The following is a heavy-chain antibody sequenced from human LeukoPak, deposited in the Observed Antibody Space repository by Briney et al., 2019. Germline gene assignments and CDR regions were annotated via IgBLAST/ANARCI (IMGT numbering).Heavy chain of an antibody. V-gene: IGHV1-69*04. CDR3: ARISDSTRVTAAFDV. Sequence: EASVKVSCKTSGDTFRTYDIHWVRQAPGQGLEWMGRIIPIGDIADYAQKFQGRVTMTADKSTTTAYMEVRSLKSEDTAFYYCARISDSTRVTAAFDVWGQGIMVTVS. J-gene: IGHJ3*01. D-gene: IGHD2-2*01. CDR1: GDTFRTYD. CDR2: IIPIGDIA.